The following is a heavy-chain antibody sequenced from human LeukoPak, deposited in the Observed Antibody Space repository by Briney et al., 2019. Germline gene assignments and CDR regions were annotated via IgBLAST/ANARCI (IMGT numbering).Heavy chain of an antibody. J-gene: IGHJ4*02. V-gene: IGHV3-53*01. CDR3: ARTGGSGSYFNWAYFDY. D-gene: IGHD3-10*01. CDR1: GLTVSSNY. CDR2: IYSGGTI. Sequence: GGSLRLSCAASGLTVSSNYMSWVRQAPGKGLEWVSIIYSGGTIYYADSVKGRFTISRDNSKNTLYLQMNDLIAEDTAVYYCARTGGSGSYFNWAYFDYWGQGTLVTVSS.